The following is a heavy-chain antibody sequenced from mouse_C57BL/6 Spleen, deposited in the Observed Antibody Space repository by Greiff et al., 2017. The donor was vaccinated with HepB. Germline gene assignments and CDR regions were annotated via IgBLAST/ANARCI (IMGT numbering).Heavy chain of an antibody. V-gene: IGHV3-1*01. CDR3: ARDTNWEGDWYFDV. Sequence: EVQLQESGPGMVKPSQSLSLTCTVTGYSITSGYDWHWIRHFPGNKLEWMGYISYSGSTNYNPSLKSRISITHDTSKNHFFLKLNSVTTEDTATYYGARDTNWEGDWYFDVWGTGTTVTVSS. CDR2: ISYSGST. CDR1: GYSITSGYD. D-gene: IGHD4-1*01. J-gene: IGHJ1*03.